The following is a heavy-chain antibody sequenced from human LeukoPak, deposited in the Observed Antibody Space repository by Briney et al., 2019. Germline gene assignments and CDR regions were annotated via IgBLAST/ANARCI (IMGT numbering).Heavy chain of an antibody. V-gene: IGHV3-30*18. CDR2: ISYDGSNE. D-gene: IGHD2-21*01. CDR1: GFTFSTYG. CDR3: AKEFNRGLPDY. Sequence: GGSLRLSCAASGFTFSTYGMHWVCQAPGKGLEWVAVISYDGSNEYYADSVKGRFTISRDNSKNPLYLQMSSLRAEDTAVYYCAKEFNRGLPDYWGQGTLVTVPS. J-gene: IGHJ4*02.